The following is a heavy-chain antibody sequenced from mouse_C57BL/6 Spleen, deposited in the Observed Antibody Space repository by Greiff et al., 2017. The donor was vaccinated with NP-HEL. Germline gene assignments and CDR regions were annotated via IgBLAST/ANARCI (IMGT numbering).Heavy chain of an antibody. V-gene: IGHV3-6*01. CDR1: GYSITSGYY. CDR2: ISYDGSN. CDR3: ARDGDY. J-gene: IGHJ4*01. Sequence: EVKLMESGPGLVKPSQSLSLTCSVTGYSITSGYYWNWIRQFPGNKLEWMGYISYDGSNNYNPSLKNRISITRDTSKNQFFLKLNSVTTEETATYYCARDGDYWGQGTSVTVSS.